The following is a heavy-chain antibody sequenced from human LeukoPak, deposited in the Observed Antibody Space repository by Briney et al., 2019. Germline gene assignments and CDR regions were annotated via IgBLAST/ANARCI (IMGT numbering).Heavy chain of an antibody. CDR1: GGSISSGGYY. D-gene: IGHD6-13*01. CDR3: ARDLPSITATDAFDI. V-gene: IGHV4-31*03. CDR2: IYRTGST. J-gene: IGHJ3*02. Sequence: SQTQSLTCTVSGGSISSGGYYWSWIRQHPGKGLEWIGHIYRTGSTYYNPSLKSRVTISVDTSRNRLSLRLSSVTVADTAVYYCARDLPSITATDAFDIWGQGTMVTVSS.